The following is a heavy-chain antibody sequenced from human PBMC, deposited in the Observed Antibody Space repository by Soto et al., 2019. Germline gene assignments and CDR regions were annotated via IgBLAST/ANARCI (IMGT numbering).Heavy chain of an antibody. CDR2: IYYSGST. Sequence: DPPSLTCTVSGGSISSYDWSWIRQPPGKGLEWIGYIYYSGSTNYNPSLKSRVTISIATAYMELSSLRSDDTAIYYCARMATFGSLNRFDPWGQGTLVTVSS. CDR3: ARMATFGSLNRFDP. CDR1: GGSISSYD. J-gene: IGHJ5*02. D-gene: IGHD3-16*01. V-gene: IGHV4-59*07.